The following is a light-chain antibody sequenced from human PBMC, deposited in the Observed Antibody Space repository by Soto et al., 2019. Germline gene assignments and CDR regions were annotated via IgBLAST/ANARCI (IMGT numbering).Light chain of an antibody. Sequence: DIQMTQSPSTLSASVGDRVTITCRASQSISSWLAWYQQKPGKAPKLLIYKAFSLESGVPSRFSGSGSGTEFTLTISSLQPDDFATYYCQQYNSSSPETFGQGTKVEIK. V-gene: IGKV1-5*03. CDR3: QQYNSSSPET. J-gene: IGKJ1*01. CDR1: QSISSW. CDR2: KAF.